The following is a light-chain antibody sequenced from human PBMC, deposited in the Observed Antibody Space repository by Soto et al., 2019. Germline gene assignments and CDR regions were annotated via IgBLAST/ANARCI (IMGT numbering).Light chain of an antibody. CDR1: SSDVGGYNY. CDR2: DVS. V-gene: IGLV2-14*01. J-gene: IGLJ1*01. CDR3: SSYTSSSTLYV. Sequence: QSVLTQPASVSGSPGQSITISCTGTSSDVGGYNYVSWYQQHPGKAPKLVIYDVSNRPSGVSNRFSGSKSGNTASLTISGLQAEDEADYYCSSYTSSSTLYVLGTGTKVTVL.